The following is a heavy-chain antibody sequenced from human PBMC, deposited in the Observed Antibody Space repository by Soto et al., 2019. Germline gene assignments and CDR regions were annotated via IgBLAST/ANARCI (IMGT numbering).Heavy chain of an antibody. V-gene: IGHV3-23*01. CDR1: GFTFSSYA. Sequence: EVQLLESGGGLVQPGGSLRLSCAASGFTFSSYAMSWVRQAPGKGLEWVSIITSDGRTYYADSVKGRFTISRDNSKNTVYLQMNSLRAEDTAVYYCAKDYSTVTTEPLSVVLFDYWGQGALVTVSS. CDR2: IITSDGRT. J-gene: IGHJ4*02. CDR3: AKDYSTVTTEPLSVVLFDY. D-gene: IGHD4-17*01.